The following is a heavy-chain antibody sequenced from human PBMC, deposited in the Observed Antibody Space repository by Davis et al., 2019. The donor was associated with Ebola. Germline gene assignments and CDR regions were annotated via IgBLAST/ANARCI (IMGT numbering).Heavy chain of an antibody. CDR1: GFTFSSYA. J-gene: IGHJ6*02. Sequence: GESLKISCAASGFTFSSYAMNWVRQAPGKGLEWVAVISYDGSNKYHADSVKGQFTISRDNSKNTLYLQMNSLRAEDRAVYYCARNTIFGLDVWGQGTTVTVSS. CDR2: ISYDGSNK. V-gene: IGHV3-30*04. D-gene: IGHD3-3*01. CDR3: ARNTIFGLDV.